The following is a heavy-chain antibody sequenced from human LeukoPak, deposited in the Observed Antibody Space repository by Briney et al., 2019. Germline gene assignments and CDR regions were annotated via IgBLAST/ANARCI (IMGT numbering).Heavy chain of an antibody. V-gene: IGHV4-31*03. J-gene: IGHJ6*02. D-gene: IGHD2-2*02. Sequence: SETLSLTCTVSGGSISSGGYYWSWIRQHPGKGLEWIGYIYYSGSTYYNPSLKSRVTISVDTSKNQFSLKLSSVTAADTAVYYCARGGKYQLLYNYYYYGMDVWGQGTTVTVSS. CDR1: GGSISSGGYY. CDR3: ARGGKYQLLYNYYYYGMDV. CDR2: IYYSGST.